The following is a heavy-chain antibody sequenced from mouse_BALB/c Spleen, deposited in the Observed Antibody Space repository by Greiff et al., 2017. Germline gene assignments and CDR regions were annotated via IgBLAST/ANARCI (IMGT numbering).Heavy chain of an antibody. Sequence: VQLQQSGAELARPGASVKMSCKASGYTFTSYTMHWVKQRPGQGLEWIGYINPSSGYTNYNQKFKDKATLTADKSSSTAYMQLSSLTSEDSAVYYCAHMMTTAWFAYWGQGTLVTVSA. CDR2: INPSSGYT. V-gene: IGHV1-4*01. CDR3: AHMMTTAWFAY. CDR1: GYTFTSYT. D-gene: IGHD2-4*01. J-gene: IGHJ3*01.